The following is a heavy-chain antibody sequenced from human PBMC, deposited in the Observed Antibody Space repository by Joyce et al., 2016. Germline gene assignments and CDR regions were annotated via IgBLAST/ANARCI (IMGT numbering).Heavy chain of an antibody. CDR3: ARGVLYFHYYSMDV. J-gene: IGHJ6*03. CDR1: GFNLSDYY. CDR2: SSRSVGIT. V-gene: IGHV3-11*04. Sequence: QVQLVESGGGLVKPGGSLRLSCAASGFNLSDYYMTWFRQSPGKGLEWSSYSSRSVGITYYAGSVKGRFTISRDNAKNSVYLEMNSLRGEDTAVYYCARGVLYFHYYSMDVWGKGTTVTVSS.